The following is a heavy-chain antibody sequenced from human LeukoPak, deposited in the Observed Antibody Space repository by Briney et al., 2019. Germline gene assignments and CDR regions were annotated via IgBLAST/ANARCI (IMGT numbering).Heavy chain of an antibody. CDR1: GYTFTSYD. CDR3: ARGTRRGARPSEEWFSSY. Sequence: ASVKVSCKASGYTFTSYDINWVRQATGQGFEWMGWMNPNSGNTGYAQKFQGRVTITRNTSISTAFMELSSLRSEDTAVYYCARGTRRGARPSEEWFSSYWGQGTLVTVSS. V-gene: IGHV1-8*03. J-gene: IGHJ4*02. CDR2: MNPNSGNT. D-gene: IGHD3-3*01.